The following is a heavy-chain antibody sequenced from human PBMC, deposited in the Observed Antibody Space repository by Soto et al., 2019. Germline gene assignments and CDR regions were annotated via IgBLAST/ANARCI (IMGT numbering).Heavy chain of an antibody. CDR3: ARGGSSYLFDY. J-gene: IGHJ4*02. V-gene: IGHV5-51*01. Sequence: GESLKISCKASGYSFTSYWIAWVRQMPDKGLECMGIIYPDDSDTRYNPSFQGQVTISADKSISTAYLQWSSLKASDTAMYFCARGGSSYLFDYWGQGTLVTVSS. CDR2: IYPDDSDT. D-gene: IGHD1-26*01. CDR1: GYSFTSYW.